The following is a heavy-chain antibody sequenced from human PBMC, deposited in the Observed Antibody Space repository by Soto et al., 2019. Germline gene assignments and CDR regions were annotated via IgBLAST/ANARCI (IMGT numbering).Heavy chain of an antibody. J-gene: IGHJ4*02. CDR2: TYHSGST. CDR1: GGSISSGGYS. Sequence: SETLSLTCAVSGGSISSGGYSWSWIRQPPGKGLEWIGYTYHSGSTYYNASLKSRVTISIDRSKNQFSLKLSSVTAADTAMYYCARRPYDILTGYYLYYFDHWGQGTLVTVSS. D-gene: IGHD3-9*01. V-gene: IGHV4-30-2*01. CDR3: ARRPYDILTGYYLYYFDH.